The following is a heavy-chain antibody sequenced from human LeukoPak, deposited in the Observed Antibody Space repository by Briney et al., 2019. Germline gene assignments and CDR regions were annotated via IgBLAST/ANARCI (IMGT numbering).Heavy chain of an antibody. Sequence: SETLSLTCTVSGGSISSYYWSWIRQPPGKGLEWIGYIYYSGSTNYNPSLKSRVTISVDTSKNQFSLKLSSVTAADTAVYYGARINGEDAFDIWGQGTMVTVSS. J-gene: IGHJ3*02. CDR3: ARINGEDAFDI. V-gene: IGHV4-59*01. CDR1: GGSISSYY. CDR2: IYYSGST.